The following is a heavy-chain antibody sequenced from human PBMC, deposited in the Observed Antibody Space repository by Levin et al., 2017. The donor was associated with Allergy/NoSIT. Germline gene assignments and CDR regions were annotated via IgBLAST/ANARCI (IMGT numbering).Heavy chain of an antibody. CDR3: ARDFWYGVDY. CDR1: GFTFSNYA. CDR2: ISKDGSYK. D-gene: IGHD3-10*01. J-gene: IGHJ4*02. V-gene: IGHV3-30*04. Sequence: GESLKISCAASGFTFSNYAMHWVRQAPGKGLEWVAVISKDGSYKYNADSVKGRVTFSRDNSKNTLYRQLDTLGPEDTAVYYCARDFWYGVDYWGQGTLVTVSS.